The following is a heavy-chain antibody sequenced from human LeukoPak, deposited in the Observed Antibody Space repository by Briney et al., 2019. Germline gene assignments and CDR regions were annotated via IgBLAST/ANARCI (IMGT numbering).Heavy chain of an antibody. Sequence: SETLSLTCGAPGVSLSTYYWTWVRQPPGMGLEWIGEINHSGGIHYNPSLESRVTISEDKSLNQFSLTLSSVTAADTAVYSCIHSSGFRIGVYWGQGTLVTVSS. D-gene: IGHD3-22*01. CDR3: IHSSGFRIGVY. CDR1: GVSLSTYY. J-gene: IGHJ4*02. V-gene: IGHV4-34*01. CDR2: INHSGGI.